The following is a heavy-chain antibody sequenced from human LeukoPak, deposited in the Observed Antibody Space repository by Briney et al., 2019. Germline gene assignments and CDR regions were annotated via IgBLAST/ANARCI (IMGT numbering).Heavy chain of an antibody. CDR3: ASDDSDAFDI. V-gene: IGHV3-74*01. J-gene: IGHJ3*02. Sequence: GGSLRLSCAASGFTLSRHWMHWVRQAPGKGLVWVSRIISDGSMTNYADSVKGRFTISRDNAKNTLYVQMNSLRAEDTAVYYCASDDSDAFDIWGQGTMVTVSS. CDR1: GFTLSRHW. D-gene: IGHD2-15*01. CDR2: IISDGSMT.